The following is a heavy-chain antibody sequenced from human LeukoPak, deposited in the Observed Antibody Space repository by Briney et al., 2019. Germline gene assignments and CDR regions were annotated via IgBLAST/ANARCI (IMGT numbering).Heavy chain of an antibody. Sequence: GGSLRLSCAASGLTFSSYAMHWVRQAPGKGLDWVAFIRYDGTKKYCADSVKGRFTVSRDNSKNTLYLQMNSLRAEDTAVYYCAKEMNDYVDYFYMDVWGKGTRVTVSS. CDR2: IRYDGTKK. J-gene: IGHJ6*04. CDR1: GLTFSSYA. D-gene: IGHD4-17*01. CDR3: AKEMNDYVDYFYMDV. V-gene: IGHV3-30*02.